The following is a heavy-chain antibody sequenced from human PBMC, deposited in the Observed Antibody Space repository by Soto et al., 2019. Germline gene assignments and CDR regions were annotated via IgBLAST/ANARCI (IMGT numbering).Heavy chain of an antibody. CDR1: GFSFSNSG. D-gene: IGHD2-8*02. Sequence: GGSLRLSCTASGFSFSNSGMQWVRQTPGKGLEWVALISFDGDKYYVDSVKGRFTISRDNPTNTVYLQMNRLRPEDTAVYYCARDYARGWCQFWGQGTLVTVSS. CDR2: ISFDGDK. V-gene: IGHV3-30*03. J-gene: IGHJ4*02. CDR3: ARDYARGWCQF.